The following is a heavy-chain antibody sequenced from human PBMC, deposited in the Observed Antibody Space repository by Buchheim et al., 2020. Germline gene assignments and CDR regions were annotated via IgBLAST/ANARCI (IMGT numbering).Heavy chain of an antibody. Sequence: QVQLQQWGAGLLKPSETLSLTCAVYGGSFSGYYWSWIRQPPGKGLEWIGEINHSGSTNYNPSLKSRVTISVDTSTNKFSLKLSSVTAADTAVYYCARHPYCTNGVCYSYYYGMDVWGQGTT. CDR2: INHSGST. J-gene: IGHJ6*02. D-gene: IGHD2-8*01. CDR1: GGSFSGYY. V-gene: IGHV4-34*01. CDR3: ARHPYCTNGVCYSYYYGMDV.